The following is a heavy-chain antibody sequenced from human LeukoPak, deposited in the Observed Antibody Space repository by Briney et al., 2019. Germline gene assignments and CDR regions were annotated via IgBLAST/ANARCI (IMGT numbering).Heavy chain of an antibody. CDR2: IKPDGTTK. CDR1: GFPFSSYS. Sequence: GRSLRLSCAASGFPFSSYSMTWVRQAPGKGLEWVANIKPDGTTKFYVDSVKGRFTISRDNALNSLYLQMDSLRAEDTAIYYCARSIPYGTTWYGRSDYWGQGTLVTVSS. D-gene: IGHD6-13*01. J-gene: IGHJ4*02. CDR3: ARSIPYGTTWYGRSDY. V-gene: IGHV3-7*03.